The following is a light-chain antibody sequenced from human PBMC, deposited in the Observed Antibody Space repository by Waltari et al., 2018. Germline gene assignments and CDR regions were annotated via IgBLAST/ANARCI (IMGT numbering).Light chain of an antibody. J-gene: IGKJ4*01. Sequence: EIVMTQSPATLSMSPGERATLSCRASQSVGSNLAWYHQKPGQAPRLLIYGASTRATVIPARFSGSGSGTQFALTISSLQSEDFAVYYCQHYNSWPLTFGGGTKVEIK. CDR2: GAS. CDR3: QHYNSWPLT. V-gene: IGKV3-15*01. CDR1: QSVGSN.